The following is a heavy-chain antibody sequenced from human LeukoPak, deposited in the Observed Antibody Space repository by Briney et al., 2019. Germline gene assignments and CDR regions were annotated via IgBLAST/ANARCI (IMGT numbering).Heavy chain of an antibody. Sequence: SVKVSCKASGGTYSSYTISWVRQAPGQGLEWMGRIIPILGIANYAQKFQGRVTITADKSTSTAYMELSSLRSEDTAVYYCARGPLYSSNFDYWGQGTLVTVSS. CDR1: GGTYSSYT. CDR2: IIPILGIA. J-gene: IGHJ4*02. CDR3: ARGPLYSSNFDY. D-gene: IGHD6-13*01. V-gene: IGHV1-69*02.